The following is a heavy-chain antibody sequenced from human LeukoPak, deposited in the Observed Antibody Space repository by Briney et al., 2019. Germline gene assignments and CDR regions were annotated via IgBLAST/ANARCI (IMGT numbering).Heavy chain of an antibody. CDR2: INHSGDT. Sequence: SETLALTCNVSGGSFTNYYWSWIRQTPEKGLEWIGQINHSGDTSYNPSLRSRVTLSVDRSKNQFSLKVTSVTAADTGVYYYARGPGTVGLSPWGQGTLVTVSS. CDR1: GGSFTNYY. V-gene: IGHV4-34*01. CDR3: ARGPGTVGLSP. J-gene: IGHJ5*02. D-gene: IGHD1/OR15-1a*01.